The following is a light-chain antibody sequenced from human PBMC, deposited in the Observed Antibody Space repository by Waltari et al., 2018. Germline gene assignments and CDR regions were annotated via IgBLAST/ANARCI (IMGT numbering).Light chain of an antibody. V-gene: IGKV3-20*01. CDR3: QKYGSLPAT. J-gene: IGKJ1*01. CDR1: QSIRTY. CDR2: DAS. Sequence: EIMLTQSPGTLSLSPGERATLSCRASQSIRTYLAWYQQKPGQAPSLLIYDASSRATGIPDRFSGSGSGTDFSLTISRLEPEDFAVYYCQKYGSLPATFGQGTKVEIK.